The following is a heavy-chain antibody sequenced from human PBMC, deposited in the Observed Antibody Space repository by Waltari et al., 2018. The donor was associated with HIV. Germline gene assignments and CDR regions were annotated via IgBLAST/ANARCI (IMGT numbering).Heavy chain of an antibody. Sequence: QLVESGGGLIQPGGSLRLSCAASGFTVISNYGNWVRQAPGKGLEWVSVIYSGGSTYYADSVKGRFTISRDNSKNTIYLQMNSLRAEDTAVYYCARDRPNYYDSSGYSSVFDVWGQGTMVTVSS. CDR1: GFTVISNY. V-gene: IGHV3-53*01. D-gene: IGHD3-22*01. J-gene: IGHJ3*01. CDR3: ARDRPNYYDSSGYSSVFDV. CDR2: IYSGGST.